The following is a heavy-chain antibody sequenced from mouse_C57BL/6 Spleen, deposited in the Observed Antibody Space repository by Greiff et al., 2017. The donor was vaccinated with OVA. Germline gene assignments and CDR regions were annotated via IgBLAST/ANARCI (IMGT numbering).Heavy chain of an antibody. V-gene: IGHV1-22*01. CDR3: AKGWEGLFAY. CDR2: INPNNGGT. J-gene: IGHJ3*01. CDR1: GYTFTDYN. D-gene: IGHD3-3*01. Sequence: VQLKESGPELVKPGASVKMSCKASGYTFTDYNMHWVKQSHGKSLEWIGYINPNNGGTSYNQKFKGKATLTVNKSSSTAYMELRSLTSEDSAVYYCAKGWEGLFAYWGQGTLVTVSA.